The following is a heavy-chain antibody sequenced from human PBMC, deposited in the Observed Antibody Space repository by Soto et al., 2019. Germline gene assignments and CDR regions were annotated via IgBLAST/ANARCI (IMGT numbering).Heavy chain of an antibody. CDR3: ARSPSRHLEY. Sequence: PGGSLRLSCAASGFTFSSYAMSWVRQAPGKGLEWLSIISAGGDPTYYAGSVKARFTISRDDSKNTLYLQMNSLRADDTAIYYCARSPSRHLEYWGQGTLVTVSS. CDR2: ISAGGDPT. V-gene: IGHV3-23*01. J-gene: IGHJ4*02. CDR1: GFTFSSYA.